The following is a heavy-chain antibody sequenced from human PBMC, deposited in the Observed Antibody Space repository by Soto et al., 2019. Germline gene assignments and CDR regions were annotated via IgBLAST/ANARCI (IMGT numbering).Heavy chain of an antibody. V-gene: IGHV3-30-3*01. D-gene: IGHD2-15*01. CDR1: GFTFSSYA. CDR3: AREGRNVVFDC. J-gene: IGHJ4*02. Sequence: QVQLVESGGGVVQPGRSLRLSCAASGFTFSSYAMHWVRQAPGKGLEWVAVISYDGSNKYYADSVKGRFTIFRDNSKNTLYLQMNSLRAEDTAVYSCAREGRNVVFDCWGQGTLVTVSS. CDR2: ISYDGSNK.